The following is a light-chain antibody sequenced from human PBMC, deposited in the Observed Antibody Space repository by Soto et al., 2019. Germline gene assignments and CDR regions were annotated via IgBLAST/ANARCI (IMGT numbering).Light chain of an antibody. CDR2: GAS. Sequence: EILLTQSPGTLSLSPGERATLSCGASQSVSNNYLAWYQQKPGHAPRLLIYGASNRATGIPDRLSGSASGTEFTLTISRMEPEDSAVYYCQQYGSPGTFGHGTKVDI. J-gene: IGKJ1*01. CDR3: QQYGSPGT. CDR1: QSVSNNY. V-gene: IGKV3-20*01.